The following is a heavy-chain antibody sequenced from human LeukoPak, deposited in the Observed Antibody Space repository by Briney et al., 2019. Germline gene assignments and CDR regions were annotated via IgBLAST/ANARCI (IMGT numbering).Heavy chain of an antibody. CDR2: LRSGGTI. CDR3: AREGEKADGYNHGLDR. J-gene: IGHJ4*02. D-gene: IGHD5-24*01. CDR1: EFTVSRSY. V-gene: IGHV3-53*01. Sequence: GGSLRLSCAATEFTVSRSYMTWVRQAPGKGLEWVSVLRSGGTIEYADTVKGRFTIFRDISKNTVYLQMNNLRSEDTAVYFCAREGEKADGYNHGLDRWGQGTLVTVSS.